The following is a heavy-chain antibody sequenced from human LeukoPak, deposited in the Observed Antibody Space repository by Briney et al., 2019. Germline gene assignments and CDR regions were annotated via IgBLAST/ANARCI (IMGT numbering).Heavy chain of an antibody. CDR2: IRSKAYGGTT. CDR1: GFTFGDYA. Sequence: GGSLRLSCAASGFTFGDYAMSWVRQAPGKGLEWVGFIRSKAYGGTTEYAASVKGRFTISRDDSKSIAYLQMNSLKTEDTAVYYCTRGIQLWFRHYYYYMDVWGKGTTVTISS. V-gene: IGHV3-49*04. CDR3: TRGIQLWFRHYYYYMDV. J-gene: IGHJ6*03. D-gene: IGHD5-18*01.